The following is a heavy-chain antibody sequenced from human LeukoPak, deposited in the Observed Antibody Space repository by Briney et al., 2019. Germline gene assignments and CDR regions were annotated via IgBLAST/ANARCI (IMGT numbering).Heavy chain of an antibody. CDR2: ISSSSSTI. D-gene: IGHD1-26*01. J-gene: IGHJ4*02. CDR1: GFTFSSYS. V-gene: IGHV3-48*01. Sequence: GGSLRLSCAASGFTFSSYSMNWVRQAPGKGLEWVSYISSSSSTIYYADSVKGRFTISRDNAKNTLYLQMNSLRAEDTAVYYCARGVGSGSRLRAGDYWGQGTLVTVSS. CDR3: ARGVGSGSRLRAGDY.